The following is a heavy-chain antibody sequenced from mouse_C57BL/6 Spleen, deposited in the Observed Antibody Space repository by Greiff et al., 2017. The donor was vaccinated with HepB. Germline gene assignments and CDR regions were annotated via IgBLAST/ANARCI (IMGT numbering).Heavy chain of an antibody. D-gene: IGHD2-4*01. J-gene: IGHJ2*01. CDR3: ARVYDYVYYFDY. Sequence: EVQRVESGGGLVKPGGSLKLSCAASGFTFSSYAMSWVRQTPEKRLEWVATISDGGSYTYYPDNVKGRFTISRDNAKNNLYLQMSHLKSEDTAIYYCARVYDYVYYFDYWGQGTTLTVSS. CDR1: GFTFSSYA. CDR2: ISDGGSYT. V-gene: IGHV5-4*01.